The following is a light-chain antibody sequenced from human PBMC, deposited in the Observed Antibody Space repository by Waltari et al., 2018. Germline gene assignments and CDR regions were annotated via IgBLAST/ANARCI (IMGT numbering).Light chain of an antibody. Sequence: EIVLTQSPGTLSLSPGDRATLSCRASQRISKYLSWYQQKPGQAPRLLIYGASSTATGIPDRFSGSGSGTDFSLTISRLEPEDFAVYYCQHYVSLPATFGQGTKVEIE. J-gene: IGKJ1*01. CDR2: GAS. CDR3: QHYVSLPAT. V-gene: IGKV3-20*01. CDR1: QRISKY.